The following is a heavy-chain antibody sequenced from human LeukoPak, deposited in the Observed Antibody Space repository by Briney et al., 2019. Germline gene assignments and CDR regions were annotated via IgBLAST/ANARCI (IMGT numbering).Heavy chain of an antibody. CDR1: GFTFSTYW. CDR3: ARAPSEIGGYYPEYFRH. CDR2: IKSDGGT. D-gene: IGHD3-22*01. J-gene: IGHJ1*01. Sequence: GGSLRLSCAASGFTFSTYWTHWVRQAPGKGLVWVSRIKSDGGTNYADSVKGRFTISRDNAKKTVSLQMNSLRPEDTGVYYCARAPSEIGGYYPEYFRHWGQGTLVTVSS. V-gene: IGHV3-74*01.